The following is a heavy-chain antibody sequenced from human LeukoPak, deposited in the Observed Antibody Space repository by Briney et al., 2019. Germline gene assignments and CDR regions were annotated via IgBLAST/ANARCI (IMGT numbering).Heavy chain of an antibody. CDR1: GFTFSNYA. Sequence: GGSLRLSCAASGFTFSNYAMHWVRQAPGKGLEWVAVISSDGSNKYYADSVKGRFTISSDNSKNTLYLQVNSLRAEDTAVYYCAAICSSTCCQPNWGQGTLVTVSS. V-gene: IGHV3-30-3*01. CDR3: AAICSSTCCQPN. CDR2: ISSDGSNK. J-gene: IGHJ4*02. D-gene: IGHD2-2*01.